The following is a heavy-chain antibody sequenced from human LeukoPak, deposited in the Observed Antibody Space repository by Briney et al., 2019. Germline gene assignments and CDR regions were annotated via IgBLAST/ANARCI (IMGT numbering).Heavy chain of an antibody. V-gene: IGHV3-74*01. CDR3: VRDVWGDRDSYFDY. D-gene: IGHD2-21*01. Sequence: GGSLRLSCAASGFTFSTYWVHWVRQAPGKGLVWVSRINSDGTTRGYADSVKGRFSISRDNAKSALYLQMNSLRAEDTAVYYCVRDVWGDRDSYFDYWGQGTLVTVSS. CDR1: GFTFSTYW. J-gene: IGHJ4*02. CDR2: INSDGTTR.